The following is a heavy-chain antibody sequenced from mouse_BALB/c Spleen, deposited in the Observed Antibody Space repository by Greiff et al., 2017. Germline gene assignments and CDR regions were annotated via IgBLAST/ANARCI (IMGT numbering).Heavy chain of an antibody. CDR1: GYSITSDYA. D-gene: IGHD2-12*01. J-gene: IGHJ3*01. V-gene: IGHV3-2*02. CDR3: ARNDAWFAY. CDR2: ISYSGST. Sequence: EVKLQESGPGLVKPSQSLSLTCTVTGYSITSDYAWNWIRQFPGNKLEWMGYISYSGSTSYNPSLKSRISITRDTSKNQFFLQLNSVTTEDTATYYCARNDAWFAYWGQGTLVTVSA.